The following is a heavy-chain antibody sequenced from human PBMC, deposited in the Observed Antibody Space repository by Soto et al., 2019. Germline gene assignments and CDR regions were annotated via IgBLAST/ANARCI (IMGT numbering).Heavy chain of an antibody. Sequence: PGVSLRLSCAASGFTFSSYGMHWVRQAPGKGLEWVAVISYDGSNKYYADSVKGRFTISRDNSKNTLYLQMNSLRAEDTAVYYCAKAAVAGTRYYFDYWGQGTLVTVSS. V-gene: IGHV3-30*18. D-gene: IGHD6-19*01. CDR3: AKAAVAGTRYYFDY. J-gene: IGHJ4*02. CDR2: ISYDGSNK. CDR1: GFTFSSYG.